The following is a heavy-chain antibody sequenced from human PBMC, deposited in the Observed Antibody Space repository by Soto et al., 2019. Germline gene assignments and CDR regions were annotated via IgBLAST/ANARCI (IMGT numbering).Heavy chain of an antibody. CDR2: IYYSGST. D-gene: IGHD2-21*01. V-gene: IGHV4-39*01. CDR3: PRHGKLLATLNWFDP. Sequence: SETLSLTCTVSGGSISSSSYYWGWIRQPPGKGLEWIGSIYYSGSTYYNPSLKSRVTISVDTSKNQFSLKLSSVTAADTAVYCCPRHGKLLATLNWFDPWGQGNLVTVSS. CDR1: GGSISSSSYY. J-gene: IGHJ5*02.